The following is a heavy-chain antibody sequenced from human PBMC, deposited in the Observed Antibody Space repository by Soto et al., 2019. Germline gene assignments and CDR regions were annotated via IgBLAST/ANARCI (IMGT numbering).Heavy chain of an antibody. CDR2: INPNSGGT. Sequence: QVQLVQSGAEVKKPGASVKVSCKASGYTFTGYYMHWVRQAPGQGLEWMGWINPNSGGTNYAQKFQGWVTMTRETSISTAYMELSRLRSDDTAVYYCARGGYQYCSSTRCAKVPNWFDPWGQGTLVTVSS. CDR3: ARGGYQYCSSTRCAKVPNWFDP. V-gene: IGHV1-2*04. D-gene: IGHD2-2*01. CDR1: GYTFTGYY. J-gene: IGHJ5*02.